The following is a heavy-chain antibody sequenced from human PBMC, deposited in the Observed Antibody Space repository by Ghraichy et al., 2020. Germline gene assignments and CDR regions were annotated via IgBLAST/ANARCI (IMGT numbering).Heavy chain of an antibody. CDR2: ISSNGSII. Sequence: GGSLRLSCAASGITFSDYYMTWIRQAPGKGLEWVSYISSNGSIIYYADSVKGRFTISRDNAKNSLYLQMNSLRAEDTAVYYCARDPNHYDSSGYYYYGMGVWGQGTTVTVSS. D-gene: IGHD3-22*01. J-gene: IGHJ6*02. CDR1: GITFSDYY. CDR3: ARDPNHYDSSGYYYYGMGV. V-gene: IGHV3-11*01.